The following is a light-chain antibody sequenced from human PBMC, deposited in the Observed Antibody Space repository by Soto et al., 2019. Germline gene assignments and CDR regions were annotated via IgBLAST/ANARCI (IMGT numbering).Light chain of an antibody. CDR3: QQYYSYPLLT. CDR2: AAS. Sequence: AIRMTQSPSSFPASTGDRVTITCRASQGISSYLAWYQQKPGKAPKLLIYAASTLQSGVPSRFSGSGSGTDFTLTISCLQSEDFATYYCQQYYSYPLLTFGGGTKV. J-gene: IGKJ4*01. CDR1: QGISSY. V-gene: IGKV1-8*01.